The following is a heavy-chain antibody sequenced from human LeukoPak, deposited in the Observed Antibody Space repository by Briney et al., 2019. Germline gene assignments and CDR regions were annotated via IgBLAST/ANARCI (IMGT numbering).Heavy chain of an antibody. CDR2: IDTSGGST. J-gene: IGHJ4*02. V-gene: IGHV3-23*01. CDR1: GFTFSKYA. Sequence: PGGSLRLSCAASGFTFSKYAMNWVRQAPGKGLEWVSAIDTSGGSTYYLDSVKGRFTISRDNSKNTLYLQMNSLRAEDTAVYYCAKDMDFWSGYSNPFDFWGQGTLLTVSS. CDR3: AKDMDFWSGYSNPFDF. D-gene: IGHD3-3*01.